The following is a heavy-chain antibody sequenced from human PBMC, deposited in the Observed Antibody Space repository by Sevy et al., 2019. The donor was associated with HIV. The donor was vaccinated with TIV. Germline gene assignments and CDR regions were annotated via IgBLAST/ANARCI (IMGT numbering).Heavy chain of an antibody. J-gene: IGHJ4*02. V-gene: IGHV3-7*01. CDR2: IEQDGTET. CDR1: GFTFSTYW. Sequence: GGSLRLSCEVSGFTFSTYWMTWVRQAPGKGLEWVANIEQDGTETSYVDSVRGRFTISRDNAKKSLYLQLDNLRVEDTAVYYCARALADWGSFHYSLWGQGTLVTVSS. CDR3: ARALADWGSFHYSL. D-gene: IGHD3-16*02.